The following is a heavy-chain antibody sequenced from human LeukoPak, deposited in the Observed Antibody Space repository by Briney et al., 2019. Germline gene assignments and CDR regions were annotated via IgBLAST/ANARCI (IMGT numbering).Heavy chain of an antibody. Sequence: GASVKVSCKASGYTFTSYAMHWVRQAPGQRLEWMGWINACNGNTKYSQKFHGRVTITRDTSASTAYMELSRLRSEETAVYYCARPKAMYSSSWLGYWGQGCLVTVPS. J-gene: IGHJ4*02. CDR1: GYTFTSYA. V-gene: IGHV1-3*01. CDR2: INACNGNT. D-gene: IGHD6-13*01. CDR3: ARPKAMYSSSWLGY.